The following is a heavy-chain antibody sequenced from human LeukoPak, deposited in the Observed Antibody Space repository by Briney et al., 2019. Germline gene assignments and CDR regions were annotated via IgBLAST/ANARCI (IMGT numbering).Heavy chain of an antibody. CDR1: GFTFDDYA. J-gene: IGHJ4*02. CDR3: AKGAAAGIRGYFDY. Sequence: GGSLRLSCVGSGFTFDDYAMHWVRQAPGKGLEGVSAISYNRDATGYADSVKGRFTVSRDNAKNSLYLEMHSLRSEDTALYYCAKGAAAGIRGYFDYWGQGILVTVSS. D-gene: IGHD6-25*01. CDR2: ISYNRDAT. V-gene: IGHV3-9*01.